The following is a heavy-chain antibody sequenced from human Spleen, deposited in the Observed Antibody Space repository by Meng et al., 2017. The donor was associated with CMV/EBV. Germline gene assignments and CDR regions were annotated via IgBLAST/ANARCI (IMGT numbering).Heavy chain of an antibody. V-gene: IGHV3-23*01. CDR3: AKVGPGWRSSTLVFDP. CDR1: GFTFSSHA. D-gene: IGHD2-2*01. CDR2: ISGSGGST. Sequence: GESLKISCAASGFTFSSHAMSWVRQAPGKGLEWVSAISGSGGSTYYADSVKGRFTISRDNSKNTLYLQMNSLRAEDTAVYYCAKVGPGWRSSTLVFDPWGQGILVTVSS. J-gene: IGHJ5*02.